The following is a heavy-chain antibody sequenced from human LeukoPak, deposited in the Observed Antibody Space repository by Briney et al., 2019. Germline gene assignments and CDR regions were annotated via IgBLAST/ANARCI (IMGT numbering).Heavy chain of an antibody. D-gene: IGHD2-2*01. V-gene: IGHV1-69*13. CDR2: IIPTFGTA. CDR3: ARDRRSRYCSSTRCYLGCFDP. Sequence: SVKVSCKASGGTFSTYAISWVRQAPGQGLEWMGGIIPTFGTAKYAQKFQGRVTITADESTSTAYMELSSLRSEDTAVYYCARDRRSRYCSSTRCYLGCFDPWGQGTLVTVSS. J-gene: IGHJ5*02. CDR1: GGTFSTYA.